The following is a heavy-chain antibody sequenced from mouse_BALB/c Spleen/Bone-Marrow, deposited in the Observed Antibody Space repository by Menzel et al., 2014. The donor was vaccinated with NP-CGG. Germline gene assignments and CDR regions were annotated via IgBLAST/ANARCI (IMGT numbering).Heavy chain of an antibody. CDR1: GNTFTDYN. Sequence: EVQLQQSGPELVKPGASVKISCKALGNTFTDYNMHWVKQSHGKSLEWIGYIFPYSGGTDLNQKFKSKATLTADNSSSTPYMELRSLTSEDSAVCYCARDEGSNYWGQGTTVTGSS. J-gene: IGHJ2*01. CDR2: IFPYSGGT. V-gene: IGHV1S29*02. D-gene: IGHD1-1*01. CDR3: ARDEGSNY.